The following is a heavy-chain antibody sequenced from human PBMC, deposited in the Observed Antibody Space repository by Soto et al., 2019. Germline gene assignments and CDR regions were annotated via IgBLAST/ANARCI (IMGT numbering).Heavy chain of an antibody. CDR1: GGSISSYY. V-gene: IGHV4-59*01. J-gene: IGHJ6*02. D-gene: IGHD2-15*01. CDR2: IYYSGST. CDR3: AREGGHYGMDV. Sequence: SETLSLTCTVSGGSISSYYWSWIRQPPGKGLEWIGYIYYSGSTNYNPSLKSRVTISVDTSKNQFSLKLSSVTAADTAVYYCAREGGHYGMDVWGQGTTVNVSS.